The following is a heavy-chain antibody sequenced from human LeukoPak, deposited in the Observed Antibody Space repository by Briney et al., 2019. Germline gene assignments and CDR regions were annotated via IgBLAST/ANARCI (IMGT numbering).Heavy chain of an antibody. D-gene: IGHD3-10*01. V-gene: IGHV4-31*03. CDR1: GGSVSSGSYY. Sequence: PSETLSLTCTVSGGSVSSGSYYWSWIRQHPGKGLEWIGYIYYSGSTYYNPSLKSRVTISVDTSKNQFSLKLSSVTAADTAVYYCARDVGSMVRGVIIANWFDPWGQGTLVTVSS. CDR2: IYYSGST. CDR3: ARDVGSMVRGVIIANWFDP. J-gene: IGHJ5*02.